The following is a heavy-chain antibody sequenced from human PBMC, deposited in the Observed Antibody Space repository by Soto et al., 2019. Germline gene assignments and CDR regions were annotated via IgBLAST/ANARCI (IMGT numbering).Heavy chain of an antibody. Sequence: SETLSLTCTVSGGSISSSSYYWGWIRQPPGKGLEWIGSIYYSGSTYYNPSLKSRVTISVDTSKNQFSLKLSSVTAADTAVYYCARVGVGGAARLPFDYWGQGTPVTVSS. J-gene: IGHJ4*02. CDR2: IYYSGST. CDR3: ARVGVGGAARLPFDY. CDR1: GGSISSSSYY. D-gene: IGHD6-6*01. V-gene: IGHV4-39*07.